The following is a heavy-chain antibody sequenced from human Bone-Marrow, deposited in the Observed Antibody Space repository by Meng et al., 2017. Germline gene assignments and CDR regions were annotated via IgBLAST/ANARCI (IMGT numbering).Heavy chain of an antibody. CDR1: SGSISSDDYF. CDR2: IYYSGST. J-gene: IGHJ5*02. V-gene: IGHV4-30-4*01. D-gene: IGHD3-16*01. CDR3: ARDLNAGGILVS. Sequence: QVQLQESGPGLVKPSQTLSLTCTVSSGSISSDDYFWTWIRQPPGKGLEWIGYIYYSGSTYYNPSLNSRLTISVDTSKNQFSLKLSSVTAADTAVYYCARDLNAGGILVSWGQGTLVTVSS.